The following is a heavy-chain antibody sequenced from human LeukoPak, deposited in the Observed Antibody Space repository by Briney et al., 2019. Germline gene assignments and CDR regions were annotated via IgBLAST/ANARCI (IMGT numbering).Heavy chain of an antibody. V-gene: IGHV4-39*07. Sequence: PSETLSLTCTVSGGSISSSSYYWGWIRQPPGKGLEWIGSIYYSGSTYYNPSLKSRVTISVDTSKNQFSLKLSSVTAADTAVYYCARVAAGAAARLIHFQHWGQGTLVTVSS. CDR2: IYYSGST. D-gene: IGHD6-25*01. CDR1: GGSISSSSYY. J-gene: IGHJ1*01. CDR3: ARVAAGAAARLIHFQH.